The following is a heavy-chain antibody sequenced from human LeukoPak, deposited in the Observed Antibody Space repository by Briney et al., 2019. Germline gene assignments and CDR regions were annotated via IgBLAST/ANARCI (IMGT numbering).Heavy chain of an antibody. CDR2: FDPEDGET. D-gene: IGHD2-2*01. V-gene: IGHV1-24*01. CDR3: ATWSLIVVVPAAMSGRYYYYYYMDV. J-gene: IGHJ6*03. CDR1: GYTLTELS. Sequence: GASVKVSCKVSGYTLTELSMHWVRQAPGKGLEWMGGFDPEDGETIYAQKFQGRVTMTEDTSTDTAYMELGSLRSEDTAVYYCATWSLIVVVPAAMSGRYYYYYYMDVWGKGTTVTVSS.